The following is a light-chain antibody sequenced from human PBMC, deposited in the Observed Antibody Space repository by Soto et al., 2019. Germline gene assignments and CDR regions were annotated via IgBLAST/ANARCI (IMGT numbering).Light chain of an antibody. CDR1: SSDVGGYNY. Sequence: QSVLTQPPSASGSPGQSVTISCTGTSSDVGGYNYVSWYQQHPGKAPKLMIYDVSNRPSGVSNRFSGSKSGNTASLTVSGLQAEDEADYYCSSYAGSNNHVFGTGTKLTVL. V-gene: IGLV2-8*01. CDR3: SSYAGSNNHV. J-gene: IGLJ1*01. CDR2: DVS.